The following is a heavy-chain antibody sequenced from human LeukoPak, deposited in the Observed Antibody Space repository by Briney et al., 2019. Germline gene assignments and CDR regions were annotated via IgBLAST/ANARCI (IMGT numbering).Heavy chain of an antibody. J-gene: IGHJ3*02. D-gene: IGHD3-22*01. CDR2: ISAYNGNT. CDR3: ARDRPIVVAPGEAFDI. CDR1: GGTFSSYA. V-gene: IGHV1-18*01. Sequence: HGASVKVSCKASGGTFSSYAIGWVRQAPGQGLEWMGWISAYNGNTNYAQKLQGRVTMTTDTSTSTAYMELRSLRSDDTAVYYCARDRPIVVAPGEAFDIWGQGTMVTVSS.